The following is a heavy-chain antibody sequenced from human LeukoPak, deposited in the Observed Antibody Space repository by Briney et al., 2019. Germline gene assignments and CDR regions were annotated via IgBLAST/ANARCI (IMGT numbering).Heavy chain of an antibody. D-gene: IGHD5-18*01. CDR3: ARGRDPRYGYGPFPPPGTYGMDV. V-gene: IGHV4-30-4*01. Sequence: PSETLSLTCTVSGVSISSYDYYWSWIRQPPGEGLEWIAYIYHSGSAYYNPSLKSRVTISVDTSKNQFSLKLSSVTAADTAVYYCARGRDPRYGYGPFPPPGTYGMDVWGQGTTVTVSS. CDR2: IYHSGSA. J-gene: IGHJ6*02. CDR1: GVSISSYDYY.